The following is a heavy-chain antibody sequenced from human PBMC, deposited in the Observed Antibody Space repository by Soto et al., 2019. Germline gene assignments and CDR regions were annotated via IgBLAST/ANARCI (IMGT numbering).Heavy chain of an antibody. Sequence: SVTLSLTCAVSGGSISNGGYSWSWIRQPPGKGLEWIGYIYHSGTTYYNPSLKSRVTISVDRSKNQFSLKLSSVTAADTAVYYCARAHYGDYGYGMDVWGQGTTVTVSS. D-gene: IGHD4-17*01. J-gene: IGHJ6*02. V-gene: IGHV4-30-2*01. CDR3: ARAHYGDYGYGMDV. CDR1: GGSISNGGYS. CDR2: IYHSGTT.